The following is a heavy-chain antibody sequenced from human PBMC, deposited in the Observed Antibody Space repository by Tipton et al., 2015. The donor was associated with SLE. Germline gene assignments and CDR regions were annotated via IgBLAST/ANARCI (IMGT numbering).Heavy chain of an antibody. Sequence: TLSLTCTVSGGSISSSSYYWGWIRQPPGKGLEWIGNIYYSGSTYYNPSLKSRVTISVDTSQNQFSLNLNSVTAADTAVYYCAKHDRGRDAFDIWGQGTMVTVSS. J-gene: IGHJ3*02. D-gene: IGHD3-16*02. CDR2: IYYSGST. CDR3: AKHDRGRDAFDI. CDR1: GGSISSSSYY. V-gene: IGHV4-39*01.